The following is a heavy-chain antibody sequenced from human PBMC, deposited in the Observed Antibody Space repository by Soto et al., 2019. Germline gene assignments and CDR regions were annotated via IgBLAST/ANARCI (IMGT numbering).Heavy chain of an antibody. Sequence: PGGSLRLSCAASGFMFHAYGMHWVRQAPGNGLEWVAVISFDGSNKYYADSVKGRFTISRDNSKNTLYLQMNSLRAEDTAIYYCARDLDLYGDSCFDYWGQGTLVTVSS. D-gene: IGHD4-17*01. J-gene: IGHJ4*02. CDR2: ISFDGSNK. V-gene: IGHV3-33*08. CDR1: GFMFHAYG. CDR3: ARDLDLYGDSCFDY.